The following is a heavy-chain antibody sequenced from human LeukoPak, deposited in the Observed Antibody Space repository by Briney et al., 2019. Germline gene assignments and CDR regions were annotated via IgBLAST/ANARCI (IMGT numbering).Heavy chain of an antibody. V-gene: IGHV1-8*02. CDR2: MNPNSGNT. D-gene: IGHD5-24*01. J-gene: IGHJ4*02. CDR1: GYTFTSYY. Sequence: ASVKVSCKASGYTFTSYYMHWVRQATGQGLEWMGWMNPNSGNTGYVQKFQGRVIMTRDTSISTAYMELSSLTSEDTAVYFCARDRVGVGGNGYENWGQGTLVAVSS. CDR3: ARDRVGVGGNGYEN.